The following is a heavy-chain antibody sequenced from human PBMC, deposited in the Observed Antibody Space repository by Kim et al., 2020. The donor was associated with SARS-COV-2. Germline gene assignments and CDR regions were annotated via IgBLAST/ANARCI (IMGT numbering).Heavy chain of an antibody. Sequence: SETLSLTCTVSSGSIRSGGYYWTWIRQHPGKGLEWIGYIYNSGSAYYNPSLKSRVTISIDTSQNQFSLKLSSVTAANTAVFYCARVVVSSGYYSTSYWYFDLWGRGTLVTVSS. CDR2: IYNSGSA. D-gene: IGHD3-22*01. CDR3: ARVVVSSGYYSTSYWYFDL. CDR1: SGSIRSGGYY. V-gene: IGHV4-31*03. J-gene: IGHJ2*01.